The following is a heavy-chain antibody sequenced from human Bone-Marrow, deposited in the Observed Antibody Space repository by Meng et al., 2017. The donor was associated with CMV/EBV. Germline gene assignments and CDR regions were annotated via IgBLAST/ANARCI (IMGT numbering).Heavy chain of an antibody. CDR2: ISAYNGNA. D-gene: IGHD2-8*01. V-gene: IGHV1-18*01. J-gene: IGHJ4*02. CDR3: ARVARYCTNTDNCFDY. Sequence: ASVKVSCKASGYRFTKYGISWVRQAPGQGLEWMGWISAYNGNADYAQKLQGRVTMTTDTSTTTAYMELRSLRSDDTAMYYCARVARYCTNTDNCFDYWGQGTLVIVSS. CDR1: GYRFTKYG.